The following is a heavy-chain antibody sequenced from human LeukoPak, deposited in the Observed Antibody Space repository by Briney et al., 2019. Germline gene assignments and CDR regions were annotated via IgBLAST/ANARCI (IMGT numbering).Heavy chain of an antibody. D-gene: IGHD3-3*01. Sequence: PSETLSLTCTVSGGSISSYYWSWIRQPPGKGLAWIGYIYYSGSTNYDPSLKSRVTISVDTSKNQFSLKLSSVTAADTAVYYCARDHGSKVLRFLEWLKPYYYMDVWGKGTTVTVSS. CDR2: IYYSGST. CDR3: ARDHGSKVLRFLEWLKPYYYMDV. J-gene: IGHJ6*03. V-gene: IGHV4-59*01. CDR1: GGSISSYY.